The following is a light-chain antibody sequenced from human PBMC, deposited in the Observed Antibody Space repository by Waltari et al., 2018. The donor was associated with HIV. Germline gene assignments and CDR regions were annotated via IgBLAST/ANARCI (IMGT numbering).Light chain of an antibody. V-gene: IGLV2-23*02. CDR1: SSDVGTYNL. CDR2: EVT. CDR3: CSFAGSTTFVV. Sequence: TQPASVSGSPGQSITLSCTGTSSDVGTYNLVSWYQQHPGKAPKLMIHEVTKRPSGVSNRFSGSKSGNTASLTISGLQAEDEAEYYCCSFAGSTTFVVFGGGTKLTVL. J-gene: IGLJ2*01.